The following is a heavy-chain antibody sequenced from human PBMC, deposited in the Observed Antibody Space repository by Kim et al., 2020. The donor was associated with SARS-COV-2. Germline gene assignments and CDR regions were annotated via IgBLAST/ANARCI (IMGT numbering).Heavy chain of an antibody. CDR3: AKSSYGS. CDR2: ISYDGSNK. Sequence: GGSLRLSCAASGFTFSSYGMHWVRQAPGKGLEWVAVISYDGSNKYYADSVKGRFTISRDNSKNTLYLQMNSLRAEDTAVYYCAKSSYGSWGQGTLVTVSS. D-gene: IGHD5-18*01. V-gene: IGHV3-30*18. CDR1: GFTFSSYG. J-gene: IGHJ4*02.